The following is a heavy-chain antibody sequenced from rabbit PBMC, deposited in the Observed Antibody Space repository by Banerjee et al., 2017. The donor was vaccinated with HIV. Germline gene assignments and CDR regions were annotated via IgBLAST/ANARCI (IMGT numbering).Heavy chain of an antibody. J-gene: IGHJ4*01. V-gene: IGHV1S45*01. Sequence: EESGGDLVKPEGSLTLTCTASGFSFSSNYWICWVRQAPGKGLEWIACIFTSSAGTSYASWAKGRFTISSDNAQNTVDLQMNSLTAADTATYFCARTSGSGWSFDLWGPGT. CDR2: IFTSSAGT. CDR3: ARTSGSGWSFDL. CDR1: GFSFSSNYW. D-gene: IGHD8-1*01.